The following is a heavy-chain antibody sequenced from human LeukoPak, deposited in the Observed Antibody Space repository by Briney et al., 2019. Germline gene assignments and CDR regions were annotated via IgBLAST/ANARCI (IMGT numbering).Heavy chain of an antibody. Sequence: ASVKVSCKAAGYTFTSYGISWVRQAPGQGLEWMGWISAYNGNTNYAQKLQGRVTMTTDTSTRPAYLELRSLRSDDTAVYYCARDLGASGYGHYYYYYGMDVWGKGTTVTVSS. CDR2: ISAYNGNT. J-gene: IGHJ6*04. CDR3: ARDLGASGYGHYYYYYGMDV. V-gene: IGHV1-18*04. D-gene: IGHD5-12*01. CDR1: GYTFTSYG.